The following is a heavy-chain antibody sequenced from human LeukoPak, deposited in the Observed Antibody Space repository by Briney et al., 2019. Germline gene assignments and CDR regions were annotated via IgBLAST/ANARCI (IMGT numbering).Heavy chain of an antibody. CDR2: IRSKANSYAT. CDR3: AKLHDYLGGYNVLLVY. CDR1: GFTFSGSA. V-gene: IGHV3-73*01. Sequence: GGSLRLSCAASGFTFSGSAMHWVRQASGKGLEWVGRIRSKANSYATAYAASVKGRFTISRDDSKDTAYLQMNSLRAEDTAVYYCAKLHDYLGGYNVLLVYWGQGTLGTVSS. D-gene: IGHD3-10*01. J-gene: IGHJ4*02.